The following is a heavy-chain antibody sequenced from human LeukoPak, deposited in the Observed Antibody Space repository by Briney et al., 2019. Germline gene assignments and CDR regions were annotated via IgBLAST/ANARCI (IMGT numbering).Heavy chain of an antibody. V-gene: IGHV3-23*01. CDR3: AKPVAYDSSGYYWSGAFDI. D-gene: IGHD3-22*01. CDR1: GFTFSFYA. CDR2: ISGTGGRT. J-gene: IGHJ3*02. Sequence: GGSLRLSCTTSGFTFSFYAMSWVRQAPAKGLEWVSTISGTGGRTYYADSVKGRFTISRDNSKNTLYLQMNSLRAEDTAVYYCAKPVAYDSSGYYWSGAFDIWGQGTMVTVSS.